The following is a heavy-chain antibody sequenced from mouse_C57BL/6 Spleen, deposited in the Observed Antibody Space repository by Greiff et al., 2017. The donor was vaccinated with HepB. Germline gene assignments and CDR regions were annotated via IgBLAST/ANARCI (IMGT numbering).Heavy chain of an antibody. J-gene: IGHJ3*01. CDR3: ARGMVTRSGFAY. CDR2: INPGSGGT. Sequence: VHLVESGAELVRPGTSVKVSCKASGYAFTNYLIEWVKQRPGQGLEWIGVINPGSGGTNYNEKFKGKATLTADKSSSTAYMQLSSLTSEDSAVYFCARGMVTRSGFAYWGQGTLVTVSA. D-gene: IGHD2-2*01. V-gene: IGHV1-54*01. CDR1: GYAFTNYL.